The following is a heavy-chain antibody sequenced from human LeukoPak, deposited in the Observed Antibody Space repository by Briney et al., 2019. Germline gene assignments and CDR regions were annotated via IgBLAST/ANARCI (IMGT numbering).Heavy chain of an antibody. CDR1: GDSISSSTCY. V-gene: IGHV4-39*01. D-gene: IGHD3-3*01. CDR2: IHNAGST. CDR3: ARHGGISGVRPTEDY. Sequence: SETLSLTCTVSGDSISSSTCYGGWVRQPPGKGREWIVSIHNAGSTYYNPSRKNRVSIDVNTSKAHFSLKLRSATAPDTAVYYCARHGGISGVRPTEDYWGQGTLLTVSS. J-gene: IGHJ4*02.